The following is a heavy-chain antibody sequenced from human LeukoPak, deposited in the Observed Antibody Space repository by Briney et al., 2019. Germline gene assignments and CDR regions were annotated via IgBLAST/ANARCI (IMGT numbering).Heavy chain of an antibody. V-gene: IGHV3-23*01. CDR3: AKDFSGSYYTDYFDY. D-gene: IGHD1-26*01. Sequence: GGSLRLSCAASGFTFTNYWMSWVRQAPGKGLEWVSAISGSGGNTYYADSVKGQFTISRDNSKSTLYLQMNSLRAEDTALYYCAKDFSGSYYTDYFDYWGQGTLVTVSS. CDR2: ISGSGGNT. CDR1: GFTFTNYW. J-gene: IGHJ4*02.